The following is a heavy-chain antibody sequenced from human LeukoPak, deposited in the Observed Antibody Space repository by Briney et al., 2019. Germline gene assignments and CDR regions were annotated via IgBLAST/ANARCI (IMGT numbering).Heavy chain of an antibody. D-gene: IGHD2-2*01. V-gene: IGHV4-4*07. CDR1: GGSISNYY. J-gene: IGHJ3*02. CDR2: LYSNGST. Sequence: SETLSLTCTVSGGSISNYYWSWIRQPAGKGLEWIGRLYSNGSTKYNPSLKTRVSMSADLSKNQFSLKLTSVTAADTALYYCARDGGIVVPAAPAVFDIWGQGTMVTVSS. CDR3: ARDGGIVVPAAPAVFDI.